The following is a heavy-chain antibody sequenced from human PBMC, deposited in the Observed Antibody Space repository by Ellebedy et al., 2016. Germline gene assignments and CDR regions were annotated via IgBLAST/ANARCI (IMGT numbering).Heavy chain of an antibody. V-gene: IGHV3-33*01. CDR2: IWYDGSNK. D-gene: IGHD3-3*01. Sequence: LSLTCAASGFTFSSYGMHWVRPAPGKGLEWVAVIWYDGSNKYYADSVKGRFTISRDNSKTTLYLQMNSLRAEDTAVYYCARNLEDYDFWSGYYTGPHYYYYYGMDVWGQGTTVTVSS. J-gene: IGHJ6*02. CDR1: GFTFSSYG. CDR3: ARNLEDYDFWSGYYTGPHYYYYYGMDV.